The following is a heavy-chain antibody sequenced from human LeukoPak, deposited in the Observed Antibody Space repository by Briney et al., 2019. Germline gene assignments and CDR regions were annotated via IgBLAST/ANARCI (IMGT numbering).Heavy chain of an antibody. J-gene: IGHJ4*02. Sequence: GGSLRLSSAASGFTFSTYGMNWVRQAPGKGLEWVSTISGSGGSTYYADSVKGRFTISRDNSKNTVYLQMNSLRIEDTAVYYCARSLTKVRGYDYWGQGTLVTVSS. D-gene: IGHD3-10*01. CDR3: ARSLTKVRGYDY. CDR1: GFTFSTYG. V-gene: IGHV3-23*01. CDR2: ISGSGGST.